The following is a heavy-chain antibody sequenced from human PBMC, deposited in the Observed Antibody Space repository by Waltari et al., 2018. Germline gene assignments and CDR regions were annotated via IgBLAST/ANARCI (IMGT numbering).Heavy chain of an antibody. D-gene: IGHD2-8*02. CDR3: AKFRSLALMVRVVYDPLDY. CDR2: ISGSCGSK. Sequence: EVQMLESGGGLVQPGGSLRLSCAASGFTFSSYAMSWVRQAPGQGLEWVSAISGSCGSKYYADSVKGRFTISRDNSKTTLYLQMNSLRAEDTAVYYCAKFRSLALMVRVVYDPLDYWGQGTLVTVSS. CDR1: GFTFSSYA. J-gene: IGHJ4*02. V-gene: IGHV3-23*01.